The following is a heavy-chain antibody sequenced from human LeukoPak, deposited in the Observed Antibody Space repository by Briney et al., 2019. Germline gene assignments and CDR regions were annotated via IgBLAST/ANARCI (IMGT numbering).Heavy chain of an antibody. CDR1: GGSISSYY. J-gene: IGHJ6*02. D-gene: IGHD4-23*01. CDR3: ARGGNSGDYYYYGMDV. Sequence: KASETLSLTCTVSGGSISSYYWSWIRQPAGKGLEWIGRIYTSGSTNYNPSLKSRVTMSVDTSKNQFSLKLSSVTAADTAVYYCARGGNSGDYYYYGMDVWAKGPRSPSP. CDR2: IYTSGST. V-gene: IGHV4-4*07.